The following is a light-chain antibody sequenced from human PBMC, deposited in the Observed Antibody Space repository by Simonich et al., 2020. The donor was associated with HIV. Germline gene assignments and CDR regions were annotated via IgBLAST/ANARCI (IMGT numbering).Light chain of an antibody. CDR2: KAS. CDR3: QQYNNYWT. J-gene: IGKJ1*01. V-gene: IGKV1-5*03. Sequence: DIQMTQSPSTLSASVGDRVTITCRASQSINRYLAWYQQKPGKAPKLLIYKASSLQSAVPSRFSGNGSGTEFTLTISSLQPDDFATYFCQQYNNYWTFGQGTKVEI. CDR1: QSINRY.